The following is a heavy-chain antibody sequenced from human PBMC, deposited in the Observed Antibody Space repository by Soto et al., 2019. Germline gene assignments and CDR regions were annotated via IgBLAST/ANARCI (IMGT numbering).Heavy chain of an antibody. V-gene: IGHV3-23*01. D-gene: IGHD2-2*01. Sequence: GGSLRLSCVASGVTFSSYAMSWVRQAPGKGLEWVSASSSIDGSVYYADSVRGRFTISRDNSKNMVYLQMNSLRAEDTAVFFFAHGGTPAAMPRWGFAHWGQGTLVTVSS. CDR2: SSSIDGSV. J-gene: IGHJ4*02. CDR1: GVTFSSYA. CDR3: AHGGTPAAMPRWGFAH.